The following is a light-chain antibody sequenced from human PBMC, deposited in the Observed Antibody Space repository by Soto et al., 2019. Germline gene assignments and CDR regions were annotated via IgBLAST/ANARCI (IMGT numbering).Light chain of an antibody. V-gene: IGKV1-39*01. CDR3: QQSYSTPRT. CDR2: AAS. J-gene: IGKJ1*01. CDR1: QSISSY. Sequence: DLQMTQSQSSLSASVGDRVTITCRASQSISSYLNWYQQKPGKAPKLLIYAASSLQSGVPSRFSGSGSGTDFPLTISSLQPEDFATYYCQQSYSTPRTFGQGTKVEIK.